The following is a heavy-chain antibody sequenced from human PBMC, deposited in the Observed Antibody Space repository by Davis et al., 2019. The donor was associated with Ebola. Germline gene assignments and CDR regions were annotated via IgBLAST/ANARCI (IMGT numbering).Heavy chain of an antibody. D-gene: IGHD2-2*01. Sequence: PSETLSLTCAVYGGSFSAYYWRWIRQPPGKGLEWIGYIYYSGSTNYNPSLKSRVTISVDTSKNQFSLKLSSVTAADTAVYYCARDSSYSITIVAGFDFWGQGTLVTVSS. J-gene: IGHJ4*02. CDR2: IYYSGST. CDR3: ARDSSYSITIVAGFDF. V-gene: IGHV4-59*01. CDR1: GGSFSAYY.